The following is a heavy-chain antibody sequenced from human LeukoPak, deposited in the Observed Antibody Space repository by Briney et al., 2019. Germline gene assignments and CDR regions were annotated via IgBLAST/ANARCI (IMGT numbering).Heavy chain of an antibody. D-gene: IGHD2-8*02. V-gene: IGHV3-30*02. CDR1: GFTFSTYG. CDR3: ATYRQVLLPFES. CDR2: LRYDGSDK. Sequence: GGSLRLSCAASGFTFSTYGMHWVRQAPGQGLEWVAFLRYDGSDKNYADSVKGRFTISRDNAKNSLYLQMNSLRAEDTAIYYCATYRQVLLPFESWGQGTLVTVSS. J-gene: IGHJ4*02.